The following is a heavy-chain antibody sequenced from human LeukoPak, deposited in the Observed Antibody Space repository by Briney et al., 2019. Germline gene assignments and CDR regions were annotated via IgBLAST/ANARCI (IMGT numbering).Heavy chain of an antibody. CDR1: GFAFTPAW. CDR2: IKQDGSEK. J-gene: IGHJ4*02. Sequence: GGSLRLSCAASGFAFTPAWMNWVRQAPGKGLEWVANIKQDGSEKSYVESVRGRFTISRDNAKNSLYLQLNSLRAEDTALYYCARDNPPDYWGQGALVTVSS. V-gene: IGHV3-7*03. CDR3: ARDNPPDY.